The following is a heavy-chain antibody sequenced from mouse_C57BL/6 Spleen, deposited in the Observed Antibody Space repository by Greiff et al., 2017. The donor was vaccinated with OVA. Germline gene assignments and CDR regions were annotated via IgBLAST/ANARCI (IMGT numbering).Heavy chain of an antibody. J-gene: IGHJ1*03. CDR2: ISSGGDYI. Sequence: EVHLVESGEGLVKPGGSLKLSCAASGFTFSSYAMSWVRQTPEKRLEWVAYISSGGDYIYYADTVKGRFTISRDNARNTLYLQMSSLKSEDTAMYYCTGGSSSYWYFDVWGTGTTVTVSS. V-gene: IGHV5-9-1*02. CDR1: GFTFSSYA. CDR3: TGGSSSYWYFDV. D-gene: IGHD1-1*01.